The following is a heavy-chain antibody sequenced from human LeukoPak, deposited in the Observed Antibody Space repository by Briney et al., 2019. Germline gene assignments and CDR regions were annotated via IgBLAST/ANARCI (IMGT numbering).Heavy chain of an antibody. Sequence: GSLRLSCAASGFTFNNAWMSWVRQAPGKGLEWVSSITSSSTYIYYADSVKGRFTISRDNTKNSLYLQMNSLRAEDTAVYYCAVLGIAARPGRYYFDYWGQGTLVTVSS. CDR2: ITSSSTYI. CDR3: AVLGIAARPGRYYFDY. CDR1: GFTFNNAW. D-gene: IGHD6-6*01. J-gene: IGHJ4*02. V-gene: IGHV3-21*01.